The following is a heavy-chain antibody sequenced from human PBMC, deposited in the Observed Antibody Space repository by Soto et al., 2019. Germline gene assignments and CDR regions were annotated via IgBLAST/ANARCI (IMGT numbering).Heavy chain of an antibody. CDR2: IGPNPANT. V-gene: IGHV3-23*01. J-gene: IGHJ4*02. CDR3: ATARHCSSDACPAAE. CDR1: GFIFSTSG. Sequence: GGSLRLSCAASGFIFSTSGMLWVRQPPGEGLEWVSAIGPNPANTKYTDSVKGCFTIPRDNSKNTVFLQMSSLRAEDTALYYCATARHCSSDACPAAEWGQGTLVTVSS. D-gene: IGHD2-2*01.